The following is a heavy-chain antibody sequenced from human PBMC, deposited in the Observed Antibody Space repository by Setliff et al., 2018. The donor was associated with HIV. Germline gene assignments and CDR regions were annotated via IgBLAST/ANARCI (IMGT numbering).Heavy chain of an antibody. CDR1: GFTFSNAW. D-gene: IGHD6-13*01. V-gene: IGHV3-15*01. Sequence: GFLRLSCAASGFTFSNAWMSWVRQAPGKGLEWVGRIKSKTDGGTTDYAAPVKGRFTISRDDSKNTLYLQMNSLKTEDTAVYYCTAALQQQVVRWFDPWGQGTLVTVSS. CDR2: IKSKTDGGTT. J-gene: IGHJ5*02. CDR3: TAALQQQVVRWFDP.